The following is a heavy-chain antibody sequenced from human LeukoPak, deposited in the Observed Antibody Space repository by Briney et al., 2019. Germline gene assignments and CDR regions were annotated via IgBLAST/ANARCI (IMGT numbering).Heavy chain of an antibody. Sequence: GGSLRLSCAGSGFTFSSYWMSWVRQAPGKGLEWVSFIRYDGSNKYYADSMKGRFTISRDNSRNTLYLQMNSLRVEDTAVYYCAKGGGAAATHLLDYWGQGMLVTVSS. V-gene: IGHV3-30*02. CDR3: AKGGGAAATHLLDY. CDR2: IRYDGSNK. D-gene: IGHD6-13*01. J-gene: IGHJ4*02. CDR1: GFTFSSYW.